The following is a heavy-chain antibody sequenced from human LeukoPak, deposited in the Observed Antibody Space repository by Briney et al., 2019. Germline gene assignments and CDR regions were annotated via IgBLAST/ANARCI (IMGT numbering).Heavy chain of an antibody. CDR3: AKVRANEYAGRPGFDC. V-gene: IGHV3-48*01. CDR1: GFTFSSYS. Sequence: GGSLRLSCAASGFTFSSYSMNWVRQAPGKGLEWVSYISSSSSTIYYADSVKGRFTISRDNSKNTLYLQMSSLRAEDTAVYYCAKVRANEYAGRPGFDCWGQGTLVTVSS. CDR2: ISSSSSTI. D-gene: IGHD6-6*01. J-gene: IGHJ4*02.